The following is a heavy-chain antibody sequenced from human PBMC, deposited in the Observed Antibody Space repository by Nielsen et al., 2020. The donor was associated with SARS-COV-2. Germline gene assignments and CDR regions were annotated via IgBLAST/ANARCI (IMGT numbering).Heavy chain of an antibody. J-gene: IGHJ6*02. V-gene: IGHV4-59*13. CDR1: GGSISSYY. CDR2: IYYSGST. Sequence: SETLSLTCTVSGGSISSYYWSWIRQPPGKGLEWIGYIYYSGSTNYNPSLKSRVTISVDTSKNQFSLKLSSVTAADTAVYYCARQGLYYYYGMDVWGQGTTVTVSS. CDR3: ARQGLYYYYGMDV.